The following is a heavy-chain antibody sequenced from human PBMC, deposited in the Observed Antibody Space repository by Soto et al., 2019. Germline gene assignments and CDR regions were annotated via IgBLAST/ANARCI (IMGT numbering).Heavy chain of an antibody. CDR3: ASLYSSGWYFGY. CDR1: GFTFSSYA. Sequence: GGSLRLSCAASGFTFSSYAMSWVRQAPGKGLEWVSAISGSGGSTYYADSVKGRFTTSRDNSKNTLYLQMNSLRAEDTALYYCASLYSSGWYFGYWGQGTLVTVSS. D-gene: IGHD6-19*01. CDR2: ISGSGGST. V-gene: IGHV3-23*01. J-gene: IGHJ4*02.